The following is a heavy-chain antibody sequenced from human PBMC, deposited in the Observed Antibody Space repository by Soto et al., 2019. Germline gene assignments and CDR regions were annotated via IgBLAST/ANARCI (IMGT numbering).Heavy chain of an antibody. CDR1: GYTFTNYG. CDR3: ARILGSNYKWFDP. V-gene: IGHV1-18*01. Sequence: ASVKVSCKASGYTFTNYGISWVRQAPGQGPEWMGWINVYNGNTNYAQKIQGRVIMTTDTSTSTAYMELRSLTSDDTAVYYCARILGSNYKWFDPWGQGTLVTVSS. CDR2: INVYNGNT. J-gene: IGHJ5*02. D-gene: IGHD2-15*01.